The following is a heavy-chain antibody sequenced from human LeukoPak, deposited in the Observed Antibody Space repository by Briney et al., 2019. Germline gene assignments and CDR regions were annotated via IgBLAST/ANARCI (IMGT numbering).Heavy chain of an antibody. J-gene: IGHJ4*02. CDR1: GFTFSSYG. Sequence: PGGSLRLSCAASGFTFSSYGMSWVRQAPGEGLEWVSAISGGGGSTYYADSVKGRFTISRDNSKNTLYLQMNSLRAEDTAVYYCARHGRGYYDILTGYPLYYFDYWGQGTLVTVSS. D-gene: IGHD3-9*01. CDR2: ISGGGGST. CDR3: ARHGRGYYDILTGYPLYYFDY. V-gene: IGHV3-23*01.